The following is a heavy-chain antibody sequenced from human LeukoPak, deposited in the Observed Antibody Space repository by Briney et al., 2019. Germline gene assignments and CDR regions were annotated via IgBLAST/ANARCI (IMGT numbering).Heavy chain of an antibody. CDR3: ERNDFKKRERYYYYMDV. CDR2: IIPIFGTA. J-gene: IGHJ6*03. CDR1: RGTFSSYA. V-gene: IGHV1-69*05. D-gene: IGHD3-3*01. Sequence: SVNVSSKASRGTFSSYAIIWVRQAAGQGLECMGGIIPIFGTANYAQKLQGRVTITTDESTSTAYMELSSLRSEDTAVYYCERNDFKKRERYYYYMDVWGKGTTVTVSS.